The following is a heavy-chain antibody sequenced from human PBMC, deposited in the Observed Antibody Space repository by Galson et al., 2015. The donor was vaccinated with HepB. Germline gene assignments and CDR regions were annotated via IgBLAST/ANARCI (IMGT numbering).Heavy chain of an antibody. Sequence: SVKVSCKASGYIFTSYGIAWVRQAPGQGLEWMGWISAYTGNTNFAQKIQGRVTMTTDTSTSTAYMELRSLRSDDTAVYYCARDWSGWSNFACWGQGTLVTVSS. CDR2: ISAYTGNT. J-gene: IGHJ4*02. D-gene: IGHD6-19*01. CDR3: ARDWSGWSNFAC. V-gene: IGHV1-18*01. CDR1: GYIFTSYG.